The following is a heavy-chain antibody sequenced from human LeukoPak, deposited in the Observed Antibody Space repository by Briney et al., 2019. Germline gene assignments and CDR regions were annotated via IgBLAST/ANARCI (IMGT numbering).Heavy chain of an antibody. V-gene: IGHV3-7*03. Sequence: GSLRLSCVASRFTISSYWMDWVRQAPGQGLEWVANIKQDGSEEYYVDSVKGRFTISRDNAKNSLYLQMNSLRAEDTAVYYCARRYFDYWGQGILVTVSS. CDR1: RFTISSYW. CDR3: ARRYFDY. CDR2: IKQDGSEE. J-gene: IGHJ4*02.